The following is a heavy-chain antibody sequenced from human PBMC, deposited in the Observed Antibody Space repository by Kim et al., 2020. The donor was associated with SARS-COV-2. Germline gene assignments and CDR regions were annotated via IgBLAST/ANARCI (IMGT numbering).Heavy chain of an antibody. CDR3: AKDPRYYDSSGPFDY. CDR1: GFTFSSYA. J-gene: IGHJ4*02. D-gene: IGHD3-22*01. Sequence: LSLTCAASGFTFSSYAMSWVRQAPGKGLEWVSAISGSGGSTYYADSVKGRFTISRDNSKNTLYLQMNSLRAEDTAVYYCAKDPRYYDSSGPFDYWGQGTLVTVSS. CDR2: ISGSGGST. V-gene: IGHV3-23*01.